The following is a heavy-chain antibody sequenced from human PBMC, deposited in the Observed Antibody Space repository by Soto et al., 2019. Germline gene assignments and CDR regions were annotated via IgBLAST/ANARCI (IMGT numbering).Heavy chain of an antibody. J-gene: IGHJ4*02. CDR3: AKDQTIFGVVPFDY. Sequence: GGSLRLSCAASGFTFSNYAMNWVRQAPGKGLEWVSSITGTGTTTYSADSVKGRFTISRDNSKNRLYLQMNSLRAEDTAVYYCAKDQTIFGVVPFDYWGQGTRVTVSS. V-gene: IGHV3-23*01. CDR1: GFTFSNYA. CDR2: ITGTGTTT. D-gene: IGHD3-3*01.